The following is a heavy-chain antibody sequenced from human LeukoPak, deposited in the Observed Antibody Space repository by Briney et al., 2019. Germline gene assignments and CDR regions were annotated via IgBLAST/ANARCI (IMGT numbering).Heavy chain of an antibody. J-gene: IGHJ4*02. CDR1: GFTFSDYA. V-gene: IGHV3-23*01. CDR2: ISGSGDST. D-gene: IGHD6-19*01. CDR3: ARRSGTAVAGAFDY. Sequence: GSLRLSCAASGFTFSDYAMRWVRQAPGKGLEWVSGISGSGDSTYYADSVKGRFTISRDNSKNTLYLQMNSLRAEDTAVYYCARRSGTAVAGAFDYWGQGTLVTVSS.